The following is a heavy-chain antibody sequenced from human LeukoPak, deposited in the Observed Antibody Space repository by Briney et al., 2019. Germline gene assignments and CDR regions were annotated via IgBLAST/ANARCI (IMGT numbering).Heavy chain of an antibody. CDR2: IRYDGSNK. V-gene: IGHV3-30*02. J-gene: IGHJ4*02. Sequence: PGGSLRLSCAASGFTFSSYGMHWVRQAPGKGLEWVAFIRYDGSNKYYADSVKGRFTISRDNSKNTLYLQMTSLRAEDTAVYYCAKALPTGSSSRYGPIGYWGQGTLVTVSS. CDR1: GFTFSSYG. CDR3: AKALPTGSSSRYGPIGY. D-gene: IGHD6-13*01.